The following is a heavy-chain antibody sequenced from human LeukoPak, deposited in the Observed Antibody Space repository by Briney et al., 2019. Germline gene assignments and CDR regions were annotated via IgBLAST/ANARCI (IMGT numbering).Heavy chain of an antibody. J-gene: IGHJ4*02. V-gene: IGHV4-39*07. CDR2: IYYSGST. CDR3: ARKNQLLWRGFDY. D-gene: IGHD2-2*01. CDR1: GGSISSSSYY. Sequence: SETLSLTCTVSGGSISSSSYYWGWIRQPPGKGLEWIGSIYYSGSTYYNPSLKSRVTISVDTSKNQFSLKLSSVTAADTAVYYCARKNQLLWRGFDYWGQGTLVTVSS.